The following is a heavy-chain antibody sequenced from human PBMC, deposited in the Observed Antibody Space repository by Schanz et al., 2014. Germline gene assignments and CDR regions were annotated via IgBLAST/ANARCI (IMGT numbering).Heavy chain of an antibody. CDR2: IISILGIP. V-gene: IGHV1-69*02. J-gene: IGHJ4*02. D-gene: IGHD4-17*01. CDR1: GGTFSTYP. Sequence: QVQLVQSGAEVKKPGSSMKVSCKASGGTFSTYPINWLRQAPGQGLEWMGRIISILGIPNYAQKFQGRVTMTRNTSISTAYMELSSLRSDDTAVYYCARGYGDSPTDFWGQGTLVTVSS. CDR3: ARGYGDSPTDF.